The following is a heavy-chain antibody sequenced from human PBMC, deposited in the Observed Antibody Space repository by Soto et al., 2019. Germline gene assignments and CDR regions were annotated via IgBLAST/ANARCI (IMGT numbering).Heavy chain of an antibody. Sequence: TMSLTCTVADGSISSYYGSRIRQPPGKGLEWIGYIYYSGSTNYNPSLKSRVTISVDTSKNQFSLKLSSVTAADTAVYYCARLGYYDSSGYYVGYWGQGTLVTVSS. CDR3: ARLGYYDSSGYYVGY. D-gene: IGHD3-22*01. CDR1: DGSISSYY. CDR2: IYYSGST. J-gene: IGHJ4*02. V-gene: IGHV4-59*08.